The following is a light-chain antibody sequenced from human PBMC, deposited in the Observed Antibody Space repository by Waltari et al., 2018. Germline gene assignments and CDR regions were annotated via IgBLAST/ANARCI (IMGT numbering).Light chain of an antibody. CDR2: AAS. Sequence: IQMTQSPSSLSASVGDRVTITSRASQSIRSYLNWYQQKPGKAPKLLIYAASSLERGVPSRFSGSGSGTDFTLTISSRQPEDVASDDCQQSDSTTFGQWTKVEIK. CDR1: QSIRSY. CDR3: QQSDSTT. J-gene: IGKJ1*01. V-gene: IGKV1-39*01.